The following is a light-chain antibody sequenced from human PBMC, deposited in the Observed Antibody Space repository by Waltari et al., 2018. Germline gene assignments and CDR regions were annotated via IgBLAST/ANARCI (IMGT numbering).Light chain of an antibody. J-gene: IGKJ1*01. CDR3: MQALQLPRT. Sequence: DIVMTQSPLSLAVIPGEPASLSCSSSQSLLHTNGYNYVDWYLQKPGQSPNLLIYLGSNRASGVPDRFSGSGSGTEFTLKISRVETDDLGVYYCMQALQLPRTFGPGTMVEIK. CDR1: QSLLHTNGYNY. CDR2: LGS. V-gene: IGKV2-28*01.